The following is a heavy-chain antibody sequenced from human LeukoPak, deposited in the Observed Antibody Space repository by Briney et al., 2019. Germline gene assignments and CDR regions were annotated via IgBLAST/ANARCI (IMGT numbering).Heavy chain of an antibody. CDR2: IIPIFGTA. J-gene: IGHJ5*02. CDR1: GGTFSSYA. D-gene: IGHD4-11*01. V-gene: IGHV1-69*01. Sequence: SVKVSCTASGGTFSSYAISWVRQAPGQGLEWMGGIIPIFGTANYAQKFQGRVTITADESTSTAYMELSSLRSEDTAVYYCARDGMTTVTNNWFDPWGQGTLVTVSS. CDR3: ARDGMTTVTNNWFDP.